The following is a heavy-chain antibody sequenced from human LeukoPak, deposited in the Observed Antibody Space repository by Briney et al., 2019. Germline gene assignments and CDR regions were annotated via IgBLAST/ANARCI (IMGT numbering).Heavy chain of an antibody. CDR2: ISSDGSII. CDR3: ARNSSPFDY. V-gene: IGHV3-48*01. J-gene: IGHJ4*02. Sequence: GDSLRHPCAASGFPYRVLSMNWVPQAPGGGLEWVSYISSDGSIIYYADSVKGRFTISRDNAKNSLYLQMDNLRAADTAVYYCARNSSPFDYWGQGTLVTVSS. CDR1: GFPYRVLS. D-gene: IGHD2-21*01.